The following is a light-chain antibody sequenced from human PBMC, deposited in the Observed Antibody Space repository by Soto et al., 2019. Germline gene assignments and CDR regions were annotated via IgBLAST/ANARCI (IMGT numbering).Light chain of an antibody. CDR1: SSDVGDYDY. V-gene: IGLV2-14*01. CDR2: EVS. Sequence: QSVLTQPASVSGSPGQSITISCTGTSSDVGDYDYVSWYQQHPGKAPKLMIDEVSNRPSGVSNRFSGSKSGNTASLTISGLQAEDEAEFYCSSYISSGALVFGGGTKLTVL. J-gene: IGLJ3*02. CDR3: SSYISSGALV.